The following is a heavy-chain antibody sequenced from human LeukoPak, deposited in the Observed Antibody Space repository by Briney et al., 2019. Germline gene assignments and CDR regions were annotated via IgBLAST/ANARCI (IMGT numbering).Heavy chain of an antibody. D-gene: IGHD6-6*01. J-gene: IGHJ6*02. V-gene: IGHV4-34*01. CDR1: GRSFSGYY. Sequence: SETLSLTCAVYGRSFSGYYWSWIRHPPGKGLEEIGEINHSGSTNYNPSLKSRVTISVDTSKNQFSLKLSSVTAADTAVYYCARVAARRDSYYYYGMDVWGQGTTVTVSS. CDR2: INHSGST. CDR3: ARVAARRDSYYYYGMDV.